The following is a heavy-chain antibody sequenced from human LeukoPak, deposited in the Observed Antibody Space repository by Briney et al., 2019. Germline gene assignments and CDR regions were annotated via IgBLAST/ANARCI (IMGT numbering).Heavy chain of an antibody. J-gene: IGHJ5*02. Sequence: SETLSLTRTVSRGSITTYYWSWIRQPAGKGLEWSGNVYYSGSTTYNPSLKSRVSMSVDMSKNQFSLKLRSVTAADTATYYCATDRQEGGSGSYWFDPWGQGTQVTVSS. CDR3: ATDRQEGGSGSYWFDP. D-gene: IGHD3-10*01. CDR1: RGSITTYY. V-gene: IGHV4-59*01. CDR2: VYYSGST.